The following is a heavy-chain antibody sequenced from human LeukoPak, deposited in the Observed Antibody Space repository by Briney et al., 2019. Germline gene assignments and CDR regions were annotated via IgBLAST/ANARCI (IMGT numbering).Heavy chain of an antibody. CDR3: ARGFWTGVEY. CDR1: GFTFSTYW. CDR2: TKSDGSDT. V-gene: IGHV3-74*01. D-gene: IGHD3/OR15-3a*01. J-gene: IGHJ4*02. Sequence: QPGGSLRLSCAASGFTFSTYWMHWVRQAPGEGLVWVSRTKSDGSDTSYADSAKGRFTISRDNAKNTLYLQMNSLGAEDTAVYYCARGFWTGVEYWGQGALVTVSS.